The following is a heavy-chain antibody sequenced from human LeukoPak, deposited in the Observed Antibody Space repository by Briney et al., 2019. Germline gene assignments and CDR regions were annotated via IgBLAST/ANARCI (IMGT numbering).Heavy chain of an antibody. CDR3: AREYSGWTGYYFDY. CDR2: IKQDGSEK. J-gene: IGHJ4*02. D-gene: IGHD6-19*01. V-gene: IGHV3-7*05. Sequence: GGSLRLSCAASGFTFSSYALSWVRQAPGQGLEWVANIKQDGSEKYYVDSVKGRVTISRDNAKSSLYLQMNSLRAEDTAVYYCAREYSGWTGYYFDYWGQGTLVTLSS. CDR1: GFTFSSYA.